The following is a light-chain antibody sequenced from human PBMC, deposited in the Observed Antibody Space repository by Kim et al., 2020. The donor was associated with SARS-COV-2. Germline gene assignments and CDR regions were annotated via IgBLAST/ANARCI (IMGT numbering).Light chain of an antibody. V-gene: IGKV3-15*01. CDR1: QLGSIN. Sequence: SPAERTAPPCRARQLGSINLAWYHQKPGQAPRLLIYDASNRATGIPARFSGSGAGTEFIPTISSLESGEFAVDYCQQHSNRPPLTFGPGTKVDIK. CDR2: DAS. J-gene: IGKJ3*01. CDR3: QQHSNRPPLT.